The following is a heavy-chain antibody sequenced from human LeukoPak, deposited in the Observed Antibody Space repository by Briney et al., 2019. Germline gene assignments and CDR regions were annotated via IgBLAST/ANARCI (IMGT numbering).Heavy chain of an antibody. CDR2: MNPNSGNT. D-gene: IGHD3-3*01. V-gene: IGHV1-8*01. Sequence: ASVKVSCKASGYTFTSYDINWVRQATGQGLEWMGWMNPNSGNTGYAQKFQGRVTMTRNTSISTAYMELSSLRPEDTAVYYCARGLYDFWSGYYLGCWFDPWGQGTLVTVSS. CDR1: GYTFTSYD. CDR3: ARGLYDFWSGYYLGCWFDP. J-gene: IGHJ5*02.